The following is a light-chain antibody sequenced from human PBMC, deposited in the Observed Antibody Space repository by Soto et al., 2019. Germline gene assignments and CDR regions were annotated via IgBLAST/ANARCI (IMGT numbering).Light chain of an antibody. CDR2: GAS. CDR3: QQYNNWSYT. J-gene: IGKJ2*01. Sequence: EIVMTQSPATLSVSPGERATLSCRASQSVSSNLAWYQQKPGQAPRLLICGASTRATGIPARFSGSGSGTEFTLTISSLQSEDFAVYYCQQYNNWSYTFGQGTKLEIK. CDR1: QSVSSN. V-gene: IGKV3-15*01.